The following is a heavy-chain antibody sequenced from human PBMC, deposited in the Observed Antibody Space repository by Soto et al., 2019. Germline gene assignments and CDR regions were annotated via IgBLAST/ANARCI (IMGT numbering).Heavy chain of an antibody. D-gene: IGHD5-12*01. V-gene: IGHV3-23*01. CDR3: AKRFGAYEGPFDI. CDR2: ISGGDYT. Sequence: EVQLLESGGGLVQPGGSLRLSCAASGFTFRSYGMSWVRQGRGKGLEWVSTISGGDYTYYSDSVKGRFTISRDESKNTLYLQMNSLRAEDTAVYYCAKRFGAYEGPFDIWGQGTMVTVSS. J-gene: IGHJ3*02. CDR1: GFTFRSYG.